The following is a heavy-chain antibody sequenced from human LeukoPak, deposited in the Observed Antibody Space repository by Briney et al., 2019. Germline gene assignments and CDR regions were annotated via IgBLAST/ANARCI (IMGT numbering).Heavy chain of an antibody. V-gene: IGHV1-69*06. D-gene: IGHD2-15*01. CDR3: ARVQVVVAATRAFDI. Sequence: SVNVSCKASGGTFSSYAISWVRQAPGQGLEWMGGIIPIFGTANYAQKFQGRVTIIADKSTSTAYMELSSLRSEDTAVYYCARVQVVVAATRAFDIWGQGTMVTVSS. CDR2: IIPIFGTA. J-gene: IGHJ3*02. CDR1: GGTFSSYA.